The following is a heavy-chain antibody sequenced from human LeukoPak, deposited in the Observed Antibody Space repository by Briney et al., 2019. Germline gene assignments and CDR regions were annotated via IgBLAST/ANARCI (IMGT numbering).Heavy chain of an antibody. V-gene: IGHV4-4*09. CDR1: GGSISSYY. Sequence: SETLSLTCTVSGGSISSYYWSWIRQPPGKGLEWIGYIYASGSTNYNPSLKSRVTISVDTCKNQFSLKLSSVTAADTAVYYCARGGHYDFWSAPDPWFDPWGQGTLVTVSS. CDR2: IYASGST. D-gene: IGHD3-3*01. J-gene: IGHJ5*02. CDR3: ARGGHYDFWSAPDPWFDP.